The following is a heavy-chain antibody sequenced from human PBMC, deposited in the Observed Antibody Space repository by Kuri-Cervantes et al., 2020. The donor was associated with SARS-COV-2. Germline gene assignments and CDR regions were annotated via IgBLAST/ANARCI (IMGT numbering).Heavy chain of an antibody. D-gene: IGHD3-3*01. CDR3: ARRDYDFWSGSFRFDP. Sequence: SETLSLTCTVSGGSISSYYWSRIRQPPGKGLEWIAYINHGGSTFYNPSLKSRVTMSVDTSRNQFSLRLSSVTAADTAVYYCARRDYDFWSGSFRFDPWGQGTLVTVSS. V-gene: IGHV4-59*04. CDR1: GGSISSYY. CDR2: INHGGST. J-gene: IGHJ5*02.